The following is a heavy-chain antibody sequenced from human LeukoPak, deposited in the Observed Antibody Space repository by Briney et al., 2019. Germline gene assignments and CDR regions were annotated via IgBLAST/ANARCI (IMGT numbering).Heavy chain of an antibody. D-gene: IGHD6-6*01. V-gene: IGHV4-31*03. Sequence: KPSETLSLTCTVSGGSISSGGYYWSWIRQHPGKGLEWIGYIYYSGSTYYNPSLKSRVTISVDTSKNQFSLKLSSVTAADTAVYYCARDEAARPDGAFDIWGQGTMVTVSS. CDR3: ARDEAARPDGAFDI. CDR2: IYYSGST. CDR1: GGSISSGGYY. J-gene: IGHJ3*02.